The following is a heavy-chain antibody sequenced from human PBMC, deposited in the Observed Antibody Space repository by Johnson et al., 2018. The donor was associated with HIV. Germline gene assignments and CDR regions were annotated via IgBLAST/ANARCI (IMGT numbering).Heavy chain of an antibody. D-gene: IGHD3-3*01. CDR3: ASLINYNFWSGYSVSDAFDI. Sequence: QVQLVESGGGVVQPGRSLRLSCAASGFTFSSYAMHWVRQAPGKGLEWVAVISYDGSSKFYPNSLKVRFTISRDNSKNTLYLQMNSLRAEDTAVYYCASLINYNFWSGYSVSDAFDIWGQGTMVTVSS. CDR1: GFTFSSYA. V-gene: IGHV3-30*04. CDR2: ISYDGSSK. J-gene: IGHJ3*02.